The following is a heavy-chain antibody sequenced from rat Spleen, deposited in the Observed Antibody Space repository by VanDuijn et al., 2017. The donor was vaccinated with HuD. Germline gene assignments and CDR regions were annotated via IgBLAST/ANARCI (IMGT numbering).Heavy chain of an antibody. V-gene: IGHV5-25*01. D-gene: IGHD3-1*01. CDR3: ARLSGSWFAY. CDR1: GFTFSDHA. CDR2: ISPSGGST. J-gene: IGHJ3*01. Sequence: EVQLVESGGGLVQPGRSLKLSCAASGFTFSDHAMSWVRQAPKKGLEWVASISPSGGSTYYRDSVKGRFTVSRDNAKSTLYLQMDSLRSEDTATYYCARLSGSWFAYWGQGTLVTVSS.